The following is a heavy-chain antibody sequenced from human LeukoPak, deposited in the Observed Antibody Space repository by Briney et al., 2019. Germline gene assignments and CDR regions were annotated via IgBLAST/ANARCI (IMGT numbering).Heavy chain of an antibody. CDR1: RFTFTSSA. CDR3: AATTVTDYYYYGMDV. V-gene: IGHV1-58*02. D-gene: IGHD4-17*01. CDR2: IVVGSGNT. J-gene: IGHJ6*02. Sequence: TSVKVSCKASRFTFTSSAMQWVRQARGQRLEWIGWIVVGSGNTNYAQKFQERVTITRDMSTSTAYMELSSLRSEDTAVYYCAATTVTDYYYYGMDVWGQGTTVTVSS.